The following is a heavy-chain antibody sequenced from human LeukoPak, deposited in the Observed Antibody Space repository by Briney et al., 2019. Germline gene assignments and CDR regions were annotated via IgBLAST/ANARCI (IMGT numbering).Heavy chain of an antibody. D-gene: IGHD3-10*01. CDR3: ARSMVRGAGLLD. V-gene: IGHV1-46*01. Sequence: ASVKVSCKASGYTFTSYYMHWVRQAPGQGLEWMGITNPSGGSTSYAQKFQGRVTMTRDTSTSTVYMELSSLRSEDTAVYYCARSMVRGAGLLDWGQGTLVTVSS. CDR1: GYTFTSYY. J-gene: IGHJ4*02. CDR2: TNPSGGST.